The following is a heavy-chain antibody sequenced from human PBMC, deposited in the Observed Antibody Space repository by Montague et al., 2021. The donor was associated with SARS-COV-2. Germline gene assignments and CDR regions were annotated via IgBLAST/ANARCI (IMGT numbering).Heavy chain of an antibody. J-gene: IGHJ4*02. D-gene: IGHD3-22*01. CDR3: ARGRQHINMVVVVVAGGEYCFDF. CDR1: DGSFSDYS. CDR2: INHRGST. Sequence: SETLSLTCTVYDGSFSDYSWTWIRQPPGKGLEWIGEINHRGSTNYNPSLRSRFTTSVDTSKNQFSLKMTSVTAADTAVYYCARGRQHINMVVVVVAGGEYCFDFWGQGTLVTVSS. V-gene: IGHV4-34*01.